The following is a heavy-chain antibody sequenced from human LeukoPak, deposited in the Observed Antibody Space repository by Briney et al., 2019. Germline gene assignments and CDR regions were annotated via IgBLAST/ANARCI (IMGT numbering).Heavy chain of an antibody. CDR3: AKVALIAAAGLDAFDI. CDR2: ISGSGGST. V-gene: IGHV3-23*01. J-gene: IGHJ3*02. D-gene: IGHD6-13*01. Sequence: GGSLRLSCAASGFTFSSYGMHWVRQAPGKGLEWVSAISGSGGSTYYADSVKGRFTISRDNSKNTLYLQMNSLRAEDTAVYYCAKVALIAAAGLDAFDIWGQGTMVTVSS. CDR1: GFTFSSYG.